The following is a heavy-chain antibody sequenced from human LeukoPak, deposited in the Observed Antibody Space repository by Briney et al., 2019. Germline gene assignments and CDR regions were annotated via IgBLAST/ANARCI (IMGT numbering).Heavy chain of an antibody. CDR2: ITGTSSTI. D-gene: IGHD1-14*01. J-gene: IGHJ5*02. CDR3: VRDSGRVRGFDP. Sequence: TVGSLRLSCVSTGFTFSSYRINWVRQAPGTGLEWVSYITGTSSTIYYADSVRGRFTISRDNAKNSLYLQMNSLRDEDTAVYYCVRDSGRVRGFDPWGQGALVTVSS. V-gene: IGHV3-48*02. CDR1: GFTFSSYR.